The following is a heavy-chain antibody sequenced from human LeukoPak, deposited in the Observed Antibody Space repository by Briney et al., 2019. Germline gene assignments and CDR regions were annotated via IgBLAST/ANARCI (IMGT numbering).Heavy chain of an antibody. J-gene: IGHJ3*01. D-gene: IGHD6-13*01. CDR1: GFTFSSYA. V-gene: IGHV3-23*01. CDR2: ISGSGGST. Sequence: GGSLRLSCAASGFTFSSYAMSWVRQAPGKGLEWVSAISGSGGSTYYADSVKGRFTISRDNARNTVYLQMSSLRVEDTAIYFCAREEHRLAEAGTSAFDLGGQGTLVTVSP. CDR3: AREEHRLAEAGTSAFDL.